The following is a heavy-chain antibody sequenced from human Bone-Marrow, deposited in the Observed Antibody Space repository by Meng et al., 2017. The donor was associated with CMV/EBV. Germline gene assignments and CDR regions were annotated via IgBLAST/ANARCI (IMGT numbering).Heavy chain of an antibody. CDR2: VYYRGNT. J-gene: IGHJ6*02. V-gene: IGHV4-38-2*02. CDR1: GYSISSGYY. CDR3: ARERPSTTGGSYGMDV. Sequence: SETLSLTCTVSGYSISSGYYWAWIRQPPGKGLEWIGNVYYRGNTYYNPSLRSRVTISLDTSNNQFSLSLSSVTAADTALYYCARERPSTTGGSYGMDVWGQGTTVTVSS. D-gene: IGHD1-1*01.